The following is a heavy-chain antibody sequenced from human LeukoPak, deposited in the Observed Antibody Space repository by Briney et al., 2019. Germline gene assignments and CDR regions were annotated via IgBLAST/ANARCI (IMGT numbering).Heavy chain of an antibody. D-gene: IGHD2-2*02. CDR2: ISAYNGNT. CDR3: ARDAGIVVVPAAIGDDAFDI. V-gene: IGHV1-18*01. CDR1: GYTFTSYG. J-gene: IGHJ3*02. Sequence: ASVKVSCKASGYTFTSYGNSWVRQAPGQGLEWMGWISAYNGNTNYAQKLQGRVTMTTNTSTSTAYMELRSLRSDDTAVYYCARDAGIVVVPAAIGDDAFDIWGQGTMVTVSS.